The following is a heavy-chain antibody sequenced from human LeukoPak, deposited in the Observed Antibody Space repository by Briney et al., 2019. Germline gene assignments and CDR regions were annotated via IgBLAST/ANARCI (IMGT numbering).Heavy chain of an antibody. CDR2: ISSSGSTI. Sequence: SGGSLRLSCAASGFTFSSYEMNWVRQAPGKGLEWVSYISSSGSTIYYADSVKGRFTISRDNAKNSLFLQMNSLRAEDTAMYYCARDWMLFHRPDYWGQGTLVTVSS. V-gene: IGHV3-48*03. D-gene: IGHD2-21*01. CDR1: GFTFSSYE. CDR3: ARDWMLFHRPDY. J-gene: IGHJ4*02.